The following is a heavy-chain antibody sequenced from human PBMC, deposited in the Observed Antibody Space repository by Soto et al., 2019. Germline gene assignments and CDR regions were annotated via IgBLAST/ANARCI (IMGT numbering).Heavy chain of an antibody. CDR3: AAGFLAAANWFDP. CDR1: GFTFTSSA. CDR2: IVVGSGNT. D-gene: IGHD6-13*01. V-gene: IGHV1-58*01. Sequence: SVKVSCKASGFTFTSSAVQWVRQARGQRLEWIGWIVVGSGNTNYAQKFQERVTITRDMSTSTAYMELSSLRSEDTAVYYCAAGFLAAANWFDPWGQGTLVTVSS. J-gene: IGHJ5*02.